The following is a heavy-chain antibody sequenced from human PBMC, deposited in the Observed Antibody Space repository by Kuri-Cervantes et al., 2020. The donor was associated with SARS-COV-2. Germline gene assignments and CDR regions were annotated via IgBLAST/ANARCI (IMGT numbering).Heavy chain of an antibody. CDR1: GGSFSGYY. CDR3: ARGRTVTTLYYYYMDV. Sequence: SETLSLTCAVYGGSFSGYYWSWIRQPPGKGLEWIGEINHSGSTNYNPSLKSRVTISVDTSKNQFSLKLSSVTAADTAVYYCARGRTVTTLYYYYMDVWGKGTTVTVSS. D-gene: IGHD4-17*01. CDR2: INHSGST. J-gene: IGHJ6*03. V-gene: IGHV4-34*01.